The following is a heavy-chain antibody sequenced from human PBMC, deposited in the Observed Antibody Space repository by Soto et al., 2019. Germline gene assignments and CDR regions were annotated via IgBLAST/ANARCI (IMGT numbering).Heavy chain of an antibody. J-gene: IGHJ6*02. V-gene: IGHV3-13*01. CDR3: ARDPAVADYYYGMDV. CDR1: GFTFSSYD. D-gene: IGHD6-19*01. CDR2: IGTAGDT. Sequence: EVQLVESGGGLVQPGGSLRLSCAASGFTFSSYDMHWVRQATGKGLEWVSAIGTAGDTYYSGSVKGRFTISRENAENSLYLQMNSLRAEDTAVYYCARDPAVADYYYGMDVWGQGTTVTVSS.